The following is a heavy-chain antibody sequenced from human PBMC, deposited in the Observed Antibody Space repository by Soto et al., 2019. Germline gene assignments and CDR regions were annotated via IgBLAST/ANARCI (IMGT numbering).Heavy chain of an antibody. CDR3: ASYCSSTSCYGEENAFDI. CDR2: ISYDGSNK. J-gene: IGHJ3*02. CDR1: GFTFSCYA. V-gene: IGHV3-30-3*01. Sequence: QVQLVESGGGVVQPGRSLRLSCAASGFTFSCYAMHWVRQAPGKGLEWVAVISYDGSNKYYADSVKGRFTISRDNSKNTLYLQMNSLRAEDTAVYYCASYCSSTSCYGEENAFDIWGQGTMVTVSS. D-gene: IGHD2-2*01.